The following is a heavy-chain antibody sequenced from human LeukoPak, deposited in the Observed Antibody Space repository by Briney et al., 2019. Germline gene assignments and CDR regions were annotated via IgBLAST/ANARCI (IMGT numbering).Heavy chain of an antibody. V-gene: IGHV1-8*03. CDR3: ASHFRYDAFDI. CDR1: GYTFTSYG. D-gene: IGHD3-3*02. J-gene: IGHJ3*02. CDR2: MNPNSGNT. Sequence: GASVKVSCKASGYTFTSYGISWVRQAPGQGLEWMGWMNPNSGNTGYAQKFQGRVTITRNTSISTAYMELSSLRSEDTAVYYCASHFRYDAFDIWGQGTMVTVSS.